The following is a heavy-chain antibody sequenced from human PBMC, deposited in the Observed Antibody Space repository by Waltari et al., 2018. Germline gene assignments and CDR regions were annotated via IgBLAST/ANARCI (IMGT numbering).Heavy chain of an antibody. J-gene: IGHJ4*02. V-gene: IGHV1-2*06. Sequence: QVQLVQSGAEVKKPGASVKVSCKASGSPFTGYYMHWVRQAPGQGLEWMGRINPNSGGTNYAQKFQGRVTMTRDTSISTAYMELSRLRSDDTAVYYCAREGGQDYDILTGAYWGQGTLVTVSS. CDR2: INPNSGGT. D-gene: IGHD3-9*01. CDR3: AREGGQDYDILTGAY. CDR1: GSPFTGYY.